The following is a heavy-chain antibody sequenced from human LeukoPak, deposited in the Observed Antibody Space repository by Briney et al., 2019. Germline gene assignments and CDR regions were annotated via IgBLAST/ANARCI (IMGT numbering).Heavy chain of an antibody. CDR3: ARARYSSAPFDY. CDR1: GVSINSYY. CDR2: IYYSGST. Sequence: SETLSLTCIVSGVSINSYYWSWIRQPPGKGLEWIGYIYYSGSTNYNPSLKSRVTISVVTSKNQFSLKLSSVTAADTAVYYCARARYSSAPFDYWGQGTLITVSS. D-gene: IGHD6-25*01. V-gene: IGHV4-59*01. J-gene: IGHJ4*02.